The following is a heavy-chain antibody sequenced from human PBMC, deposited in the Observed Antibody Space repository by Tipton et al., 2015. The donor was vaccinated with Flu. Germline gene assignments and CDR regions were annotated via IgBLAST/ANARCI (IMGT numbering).Heavy chain of an antibody. Sequence: TLSLTCTVSGGSISSGSYYWSWIRQPAGKGLEWIGRIYTSGSTNYNPSLKSRVTITVDTSKNQFSLKLSSVTAADTAVYYCARGSVAGNSYWGQGTLVPVSS. CDR3: ARGSVAGNSY. CDR1: GGSISSGSYY. D-gene: IGHD6-19*01. V-gene: IGHV4-61*02. CDR2: IYTSGST. J-gene: IGHJ4*02.